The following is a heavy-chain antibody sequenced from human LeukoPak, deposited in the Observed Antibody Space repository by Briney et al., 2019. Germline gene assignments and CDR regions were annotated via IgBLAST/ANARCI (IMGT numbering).Heavy chain of an antibody. D-gene: IGHD6-13*01. CDR1: GFTFSGSA. CDR2: LSNKANNCAT. CDR3: TSLDKAAASDY. V-gene: IGHV3-73*01. Sequence: PGGSLKLPGAASGFTFSGSAVHWVRQASGKGPEWLGRLSNKANNCATAYDPSAKGRFTVSRDVSKNTAYLQMNSLKTEDTAVYYCTSLDKAAASDYWGQGTLGSVSS. J-gene: IGHJ4*02.